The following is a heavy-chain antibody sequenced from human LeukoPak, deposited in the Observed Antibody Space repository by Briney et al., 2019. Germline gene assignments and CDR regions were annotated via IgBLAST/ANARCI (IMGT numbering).Heavy chain of an antibody. Sequence: GGSLRLSCAASGLTFSSYAMSWVRQAPGKGLEWVSVISGSGGSTYYADSVKGRFTISRDNSKNTLYLQMNSLRAEDTAVYYCAKDRVLYYYDSSTLPGSWGQGTMVTVSS. V-gene: IGHV3-23*01. J-gene: IGHJ3*01. D-gene: IGHD3-22*01. CDR3: AKDRVLYYYDSSTLPGS. CDR2: ISGSGGST. CDR1: GLTFSSYA.